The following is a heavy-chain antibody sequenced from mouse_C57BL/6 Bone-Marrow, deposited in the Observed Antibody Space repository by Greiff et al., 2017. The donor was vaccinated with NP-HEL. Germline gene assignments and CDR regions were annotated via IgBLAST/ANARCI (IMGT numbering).Heavy chain of an antibody. CDR2: IWWDDDK. D-gene: IGHD4-1*01. CDR1: GFSLSTFGMG. J-gene: IGHJ4*01. Sequence: QVTLKVSGPGILQPSQTLSLTCSFSGFSLSTFGMGVGWIRPPSGKGLEWLAHIWWDDDKYYNPALKRRLTISKDTSKHQVFLKIANVDTADTATDDCARKLVYYAMDYWGQGTSVTVSS. V-gene: IGHV8-8*01. CDR3: ARKLVYYAMDY.